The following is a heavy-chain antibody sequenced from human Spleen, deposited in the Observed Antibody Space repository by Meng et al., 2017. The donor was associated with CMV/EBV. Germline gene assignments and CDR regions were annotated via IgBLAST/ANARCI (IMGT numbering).Heavy chain of an antibody. Sequence: GGSLRLSCAASGFTFSSYEMTWVRQAPGKGLEWVSFISSSSNYLYYADSVKGRFIISRDNAKNSLYLQMNSLRVEDTAMYYCVRIEGYYAMDVWGQGTTVTVSS. J-gene: IGHJ6*02. CDR1: GFTFSSYE. V-gene: IGHV3-21*05. CDR2: ISSSSNYL. CDR3: VRIEGYYAMDV.